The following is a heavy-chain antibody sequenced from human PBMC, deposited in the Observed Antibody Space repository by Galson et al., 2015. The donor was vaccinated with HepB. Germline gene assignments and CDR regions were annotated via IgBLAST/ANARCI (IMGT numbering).Heavy chain of an antibody. CDR1: GGSISSGSSY. CDR3: ARADLVYFDL. Sequence: QVQLQESGPGLVKPSQTLSLTCTVSGGSISSGSSYWSWIRQPAGKGLEWIGRIYSSGSANYNPSLKSRVTMSVDTSKNQFSLKLSSVTAADTAVYYCARADLVYFDLWGRGTLVTVSS. D-gene: IGHD3-3*01. J-gene: IGHJ2*01. CDR2: IYSSGSA. V-gene: IGHV4-61*02.